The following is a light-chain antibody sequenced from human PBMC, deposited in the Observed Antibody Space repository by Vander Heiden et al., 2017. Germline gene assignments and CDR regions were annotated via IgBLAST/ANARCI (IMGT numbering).Light chain of an antibody. J-gene: IGKJ2*01. CDR2: GAS. CDR1: QSVSSSY. V-gene: IGKV3-20*01. CDR3: QQYGSSLLA. Sequence: EIVLTQSPGTLSLSPGERATLSCRASQSVSSSYLAWYQQKPGQAPRLLIYGASSRATGIPDRFSGSGSGTDFTLTISRLEPKDFAVYYCQQYGSSLLAFGQGTKLEIK.